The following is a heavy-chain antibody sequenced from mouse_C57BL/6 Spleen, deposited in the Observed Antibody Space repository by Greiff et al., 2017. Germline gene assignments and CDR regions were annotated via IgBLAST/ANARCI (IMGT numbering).Heavy chain of an antibody. CDR3: ARWGLRRSTLDY. CDR1: GYTFTDYY. J-gene: IGHJ2*01. Sequence: EVQLQQSGPELVKPGASVKISCKASGYTFTDYYMNWVKQSPGQSLEWIGDINPNNGGTSYNQKFKGKATLTVDESSSTAYMELRSLTSEDSAVYYCARWGLRRSTLDYWGQGTTLTVSS. D-gene: IGHD2-4*01. CDR2: INPNNGGT. V-gene: IGHV1-26*01.